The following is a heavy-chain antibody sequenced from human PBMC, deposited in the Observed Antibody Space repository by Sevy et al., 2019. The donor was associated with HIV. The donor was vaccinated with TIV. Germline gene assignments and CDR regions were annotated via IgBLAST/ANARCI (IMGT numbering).Heavy chain of an antibody. J-gene: IGHJ4*02. V-gene: IGHV1-2*02. CDR3: AREGYDLWHAYSAPYFAY. D-gene: IGHD3-16*01. Sequence: ASVKVSCKTSGYTFTGNYIHWVRQAPGQGLEWMGWINTNSGDTGTKYAQKFQDRVTMTSDRSINTVYMDLTRLSPDDTAVYYCAREGYDLWHAYSAPYFAYWGQGTLVTVSS. CDR2: INTNSGDTGT. CDR1: GYTFTGNY.